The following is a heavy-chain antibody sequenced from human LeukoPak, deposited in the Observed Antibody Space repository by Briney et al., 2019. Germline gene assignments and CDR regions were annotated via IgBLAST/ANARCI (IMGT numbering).Heavy chain of an antibody. J-gene: IGHJ4*02. D-gene: IGHD3-9*01. V-gene: IGHV4-34*01. CDR3: ARKDGDW. CDR2: INHSGNT. Sequence: PSETLSLTCAVYGESFSKYYWSWIRQPPGKGLEWIGEINHSGNTNYNPSLKSRVTISLDTSKNQVSLRLSSVTAADTAVYYCARKDGDWWGQGTLVTVSS. CDR1: GESFSKYY.